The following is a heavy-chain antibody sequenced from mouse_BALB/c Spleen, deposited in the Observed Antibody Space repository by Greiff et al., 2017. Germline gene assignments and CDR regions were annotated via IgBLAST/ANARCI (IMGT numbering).Heavy chain of an antibody. CDR1: GFSLTSYG. J-gene: IGHJ2*01. D-gene: IGHD4-1*01. Sequence: VQLQQSGPGLVAPSQSLSITCTVSGFSLTSYGVHWVRQPPGKGLEWLGVIWAGGSTNYNSALMSRLSISKDNSKSQVFLKMNSLQTDDTARYYCARDLGKSYFDYWGQGTTLTVSS. V-gene: IGHV2-9*02. CDR3: ARDLGKSYFDY. CDR2: IWAGGST.